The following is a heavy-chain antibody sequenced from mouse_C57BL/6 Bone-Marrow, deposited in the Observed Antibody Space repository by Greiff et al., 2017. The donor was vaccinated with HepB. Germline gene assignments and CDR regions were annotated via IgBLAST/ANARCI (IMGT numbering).Heavy chain of an antibody. CDR3: ARWDYDDYYAMDY. D-gene: IGHD2-4*01. CDR1: GYTFTSYW. V-gene: IGHV1-7*01. Sequence: VQLVESGAELAKPGASVKLSCKASGYTFTSYWMHWVKQRPGQGLEWIGYINPSSGYTKYNQKFKDKATLTADKSSSTAYMQLSSLTYEDSAVYYCARWDYDDYYAMDYWGQGTSVTVSS. J-gene: IGHJ4*01. CDR2: INPSSGYT.